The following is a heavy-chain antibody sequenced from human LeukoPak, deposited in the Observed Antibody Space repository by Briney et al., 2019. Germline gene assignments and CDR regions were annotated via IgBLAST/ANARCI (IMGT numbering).Heavy chain of an antibody. V-gene: IGHV1-2*02. J-gene: IGHJ4*02. Sequence: GASVKVSCKASGYTFTGYYIYWVRQAPGQGLEWMGWIHPNSGDTNYAQNFQGRVIMTRDTSINTAYMKLSRLKSDDAAVYYCARDPGYSSGWEVDYWGQGTLVTVSS. CDR1: GYTFTGYY. D-gene: IGHD6-19*01. CDR2: IHPNSGDT. CDR3: ARDPGYSSGWEVDY.